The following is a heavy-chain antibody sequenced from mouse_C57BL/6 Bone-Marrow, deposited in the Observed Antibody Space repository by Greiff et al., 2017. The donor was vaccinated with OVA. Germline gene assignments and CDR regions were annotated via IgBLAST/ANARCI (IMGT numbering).Heavy chain of an antibody. CDR1: GYTFTGYW. D-gene: IGHD2-1*01. CDR3: ARSYGKPPDWYFDV. Sequence: QVQLQQSGAELMKPGASVKLSCKATGYTFTGYWIEWVKQRPGHGLEWIGEILPGSGSTNYIEKFKGKATFTADTSSNTAYMQLSSLTTEDSAIYYCARSYGKPPDWYFDVWGTGTTVTVSS. CDR2: ILPGSGST. J-gene: IGHJ1*03. V-gene: IGHV1-9*01.